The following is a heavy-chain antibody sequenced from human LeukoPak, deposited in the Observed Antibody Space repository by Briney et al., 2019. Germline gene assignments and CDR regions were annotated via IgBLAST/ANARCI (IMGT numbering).Heavy chain of an antibody. D-gene: IGHD2-21*02. CDR2: ISGYNGNK. V-gene: IGHV1-18*01. CDR1: GYTFTRYG. J-gene: IGHJ4*02. Sequence: GASVKVSCKTSGYTFTRYGISWVRQAPGQGLEWMGWISGYNGNKKYEQRVQDRVTLTADTSTSTADMELRSLTSDDTAVYYCARVGCSGGDCYSSADFWGQGTLVTVSS. CDR3: ARVGCSGGDCYSSADF.